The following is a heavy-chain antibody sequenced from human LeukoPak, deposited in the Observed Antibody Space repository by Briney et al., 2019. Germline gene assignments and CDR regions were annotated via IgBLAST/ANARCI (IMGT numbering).Heavy chain of an antibody. D-gene: IGHD3-3*01. Sequence: KPSETLSLTCGVSGYSISSDYYWGWIRQPPGKGVEWIGSIYHSGSTYKNPSLKSRVTISLDTSKNQFSLKLSSATAADTAVYYCARQLSEWLLYGYWFDPWGQGTLVTVSS. CDR1: GYSISSDYY. CDR2: IYHSGST. V-gene: IGHV4-38-2*01. J-gene: IGHJ5*02. CDR3: ARQLSEWLLYGYWFDP.